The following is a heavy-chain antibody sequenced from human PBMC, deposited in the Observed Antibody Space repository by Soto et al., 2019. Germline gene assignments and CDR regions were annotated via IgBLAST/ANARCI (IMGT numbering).Heavy chain of an antibody. Sequence: QVHLVQSGAEVKKPGASVKVSCKGSGYGFTTYGITWVRQAPGQGLEWMAWISAHNGNTNYAQKLQARVTVTRDTSTSTAYMELRSRRSDDTDVYYCARGRYGDYWGQGALVTVSS. CDR3: ARGRYGDY. D-gene: IGHD1-1*01. CDR2: ISAHNGNT. V-gene: IGHV1-18*01. CDR1: GYGFTTYG. J-gene: IGHJ4*02.